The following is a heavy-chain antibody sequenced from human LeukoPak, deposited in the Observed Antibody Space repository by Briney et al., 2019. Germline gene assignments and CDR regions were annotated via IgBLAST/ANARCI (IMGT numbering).Heavy chain of an antibody. CDR2: ISSSGSTI. D-gene: IGHD3-10*02. CDR1: ELTFSKSG. V-gene: IGHV3-48*03. Sequence: GGSRRLSCAASELTFSKSGMNWVRQAPGEGLEWVSYISSSGSTIYYADSVKGRFTISRDNAKNSLYLQMHSLRAEDTAVYYCAELGITMIGGVWGKGTTVTISS. J-gene: IGHJ6*04. CDR3: AELGITMIGGV.